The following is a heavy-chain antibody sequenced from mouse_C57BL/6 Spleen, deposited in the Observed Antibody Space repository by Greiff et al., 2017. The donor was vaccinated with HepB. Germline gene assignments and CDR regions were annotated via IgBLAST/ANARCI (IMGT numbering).Heavy chain of an antibody. D-gene: IGHD2-12*01. CDR3: ARPSWYSYYFDY. J-gene: IGHJ2*01. V-gene: IGHV5-17*01. Sequence: EVKLVESGGGLVKPGGSLKLSCAASGFTFSDYGMHWVRQAPEKGLEWVAYNSSGSSTIYYADTVKGRFTISRDNAKNTLSLQMTSLRSEDTAMYYCARPSWYSYYFDYWGQGTTLTVSS. CDR2: NSSGSSTI. CDR1: GFTFSDYG.